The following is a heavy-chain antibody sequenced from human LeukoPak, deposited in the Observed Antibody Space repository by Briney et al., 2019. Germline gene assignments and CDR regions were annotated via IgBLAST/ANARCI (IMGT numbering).Heavy chain of an antibody. Sequence: GESLKISCKGSGYSFTSYWIGWVRQMPGKGLEWMGIICPGDSDTRYSPSFQGQVTISADKSITTAYLQWSSLKASDTAMYYCARQLRYFDWLIDYWGQGTLVTVSS. CDR3: ARQLRYFDWLIDY. CDR2: ICPGDSDT. CDR1: GYSFTSYW. D-gene: IGHD3-9*01. J-gene: IGHJ4*02. V-gene: IGHV5-51*01.